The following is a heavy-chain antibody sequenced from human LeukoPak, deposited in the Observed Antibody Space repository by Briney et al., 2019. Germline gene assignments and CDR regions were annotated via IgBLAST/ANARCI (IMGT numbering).Heavy chain of an antibody. D-gene: IGHD4-17*01. J-gene: IGHJ4*02. V-gene: IGHV4-34*01. CDR1: GGSFSGYY. CDR3: ARVVRGYGDYEDY. Sequence: SETLSLTCAVYGGSFSGYYWSWIRQPPGKGLEWIGEIKHSGSTNYNPSLKSRVTISVDTSKNQFSLKLSSVTAADTAVYYCARVVRGYGDYEDYWGQGTLVTVSS. CDR2: IKHSGST.